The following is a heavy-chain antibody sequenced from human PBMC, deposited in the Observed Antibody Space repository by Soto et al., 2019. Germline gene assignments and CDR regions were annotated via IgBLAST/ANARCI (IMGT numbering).Heavy chain of an antibody. Sequence: QVQLVESGGGVVQPGRSLRLSCAASGFTFGSFAMHWVRQAPGKGPEWVALVSDDGVTKYYADSVTGRFTISRDNSKNTLYLEMNSLRTEDTAVYYGYSSGWWGQGTLVTVSS. J-gene: IGHJ4*02. D-gene: IGHD6-19*01. CDR1: GFTFGSFA. CDR3: YSSGW. CDR2: VSDDGVTK. V-gene: IGHV3-30*04.